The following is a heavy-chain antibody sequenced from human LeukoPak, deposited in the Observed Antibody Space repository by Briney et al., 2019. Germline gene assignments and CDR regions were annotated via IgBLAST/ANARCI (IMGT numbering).Heavy chain of an antibody. CDR2: IFYSGST. V-gene: IGHV4-39*01. Sequence: PSETLSLTCTVSGGSISSTSYYWGWIRQPPGKGLEWIGSIFYSGSTYNNPSLKSRVTISVDTSKNQFSLKLGSVTAADTAVYYCARLWARCSSTSCYSNPYYFDYWGQGTLVTVSS. J-gene: IGHJ4*02. D-gene: IGHD2-2*01. CDR3: ARLWARCSSTSCYSNPYYFDY. CDR1: GGSISSTSYY.